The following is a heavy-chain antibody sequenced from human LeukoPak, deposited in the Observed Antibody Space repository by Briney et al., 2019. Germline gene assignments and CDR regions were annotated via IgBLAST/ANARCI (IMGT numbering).Heavy chain of an antibody. CDR2: IRYDGSTK. J-gene: IGHJ4*02. Sequence: GGSLRLSCAASGFTFSSCGMHWVRQAPGKGLEWVAFIRYDGSTKYYADSVEGRFTISRDNSKNTVYLQMNSLRPEDTAVYYCAKDLYYYDSSDQSPSDYWGQGTLVTVSS. CDR1: GFTFSSCG. D-gene: IGHD3-22*01. V-gene: IGHV3-30*02. CDR3: AKDLYYYDSSDQSPSDY.